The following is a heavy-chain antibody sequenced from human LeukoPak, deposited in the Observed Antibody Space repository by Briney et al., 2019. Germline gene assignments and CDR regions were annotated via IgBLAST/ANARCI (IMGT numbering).Heavy chain of an antibody. CDR2: ISGSGDRT. CDR1: GFTFSSYA. Sequence: GGSLRLSCAASGFTFSSYAMNWVRQAPGKGLEWVSSISGSGDRTYYADSVNGRFTISRDNSKNTLYLQMNSLRAEDTAIYYCAKGGPYSSSWGGKFDHWGQGTLVTASS. D-gene: IGHD6-13*01. V-gene: IGHV3-23*01. CDR3: AKGGPYSSSWGGKFDH. J-gene: IGHJ4*02.